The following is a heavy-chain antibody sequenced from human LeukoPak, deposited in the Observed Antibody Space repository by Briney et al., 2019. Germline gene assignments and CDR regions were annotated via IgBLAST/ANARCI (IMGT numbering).Heavy chain of an antibody. J-gene: IGHJ4*02. V-gene: IGHV3-53*01. D-gene: IGHD5-24*01. CDR3: TRDQMNY. Sequence: GGSLRLSCTASEFTVSRNYMLWVRQAPGKGLEWFSLIFSNGDTHYADSVKGRFTISRDTTKNTVSLQMNSLRVEDTAMYYCTRDQMNYWGQGTLVTVSS. CDR1: EFTVSRNY. CDR2: IFSNGDT.